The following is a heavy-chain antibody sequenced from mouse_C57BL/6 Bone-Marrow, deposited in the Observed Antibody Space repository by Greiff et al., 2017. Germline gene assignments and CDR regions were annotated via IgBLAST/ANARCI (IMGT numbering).Heavy chain of an antibody. CDR2: IYPRSGNT. J-gene: IGHJ4*01. CDR1: GYTFTSYG. CDR3: ARVYYYGSNAMDY. V-gene: IGHV1-81*01. Sequence: QVQLQQSGAELARPGASVKLSCKASGYTFTSYGISWVKQRTGQGLEWIGEIYPRSGNTYYNEKFKGKATLTADKSSSTAYMELRSLTSDDSAVYFCARVYYYGSNAMDYWGQGTSVTVSS. D-gene: IGHD1-1*01.